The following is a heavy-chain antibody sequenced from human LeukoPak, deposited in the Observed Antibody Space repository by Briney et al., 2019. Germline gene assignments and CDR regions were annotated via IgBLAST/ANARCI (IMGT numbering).Heavy chain of an antibody. D-gene: IGHD3-9*01. CDR3: AKWGDYDVLTGYYVSDY. CDR2: ITGSGGNT. Sequence: GASLRLSCAASGFTFSSYAMSWVRQAPGKGLGWVSAITGSGGNTYYADSVKGRFTISRDNSKNTVFLQMNSLRAEDTAVYYCAKWGDYDVLTGYYVSDYWGQGTLVTVSS. J-gene: IGHJ4*02. CDR1: GFTFSSYA. V-gene: IGHV3-23*01.